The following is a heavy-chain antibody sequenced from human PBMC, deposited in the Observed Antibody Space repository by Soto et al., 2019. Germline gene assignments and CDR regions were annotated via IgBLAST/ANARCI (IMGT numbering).Heavy chain of an antibody. J-gene: IGHJ6*02. Sequence: PSETLSLTCTVSGGSISSSSYYWGWIRQPPGKGLEWIGSIYYSGSTYYNPSLKSRVTISVDTSKNQFSLKLSSVTAADTAVYYCAPTTVRGVGYYYYGMDVWGQGTRGTVS. D-gene: IGHD4-4*01. CDR1: GGSISSSSYY. CDR2: IYYSGST. V-gene: IGHV4-39*01. CDR3: APTTVRGVGYYYYGMDV.